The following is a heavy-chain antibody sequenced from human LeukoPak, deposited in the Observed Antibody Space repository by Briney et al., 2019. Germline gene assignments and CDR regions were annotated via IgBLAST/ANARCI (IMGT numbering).Heavy chain of an antibody. Sequence: GTSLRLSCTTSGFTFSSYYMHWVRQAPGKGLEWVAVVHDDGDTKYYVDSVKGRFTIPRGNSKNTLYLQMSTLRDEDTAIYYCATGSGHYYDRWGQGTLVTVSS. D-gene: IGHD3-3*01. V-gene: IGHV3-33*01. J-gene: IGHJ4*02. CDR1: GFTFSSYY. CDR3: ATGSGHYYDR. CDR2: VHDDGDTK.